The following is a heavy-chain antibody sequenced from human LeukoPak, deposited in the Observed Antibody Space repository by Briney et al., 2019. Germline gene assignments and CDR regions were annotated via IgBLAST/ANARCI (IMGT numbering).Heavy chain of an antibody. CDR3: ARHSRGSPIDD. D-gene: IGHD2-15*01. V-gene: IGHV3-20*03. J-gene: IGHJ4*02. Sequence: XLEXVSGINWNGGSTGYADSVKGRFTISRDNAKNSLYLQMNSLSAEDTAVYYCARHSRGSPIDDWGQGTLVTVSS. CDR2: INWNGGST.